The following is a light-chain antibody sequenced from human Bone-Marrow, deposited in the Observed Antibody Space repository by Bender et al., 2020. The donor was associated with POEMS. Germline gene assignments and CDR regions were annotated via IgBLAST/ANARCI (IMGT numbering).Light chain of an antibody. CDR1: ALPKQY. CDR2: KDT. V-gene: IGLV3-25*02. CDR3: YSASDDRLVV. Sequence: SYELTQPPSVSVSPGQTARITCSGDALPKQYAHWFQQKPGQAPVVVIHKDTERPSGIPDRFSGSSSGTTLTLTISGAQVEDEADYYCYSASDDRLVVFGGGTRLTVL. J-gene: IGLJ2*01.